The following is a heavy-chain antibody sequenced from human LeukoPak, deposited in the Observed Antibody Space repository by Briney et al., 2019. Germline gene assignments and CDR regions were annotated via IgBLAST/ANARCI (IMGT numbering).Heavy chain of an antibody. Sequence: PSETLSLTCAVYSGSFSGYYWSWIRQPPGKGLEWIGEINHSGSTNYNPSLKSRVTISVDTSKNKFSLTLNSMTAGDTAVYYCARGYSSGADWFDPWGQGTLVTVSS. D-gene: IGHD6-19*01. V-gene: IGHV4-34*01. J-gene: IGHJ5*02. CDR2: INHSGST. CDR1: SGSFSGYY. CDR3: ARGYSSGADWFDP.